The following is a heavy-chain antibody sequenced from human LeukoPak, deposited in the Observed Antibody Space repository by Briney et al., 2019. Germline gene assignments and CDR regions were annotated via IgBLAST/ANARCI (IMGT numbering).Heavy chain of an antibody. V-gene: IGHV3-53*01. CDR2: IYSGGST. Sequence: PGGSLRLSCAASVFTVSSNYMSWVRQAPGKGLEWVSVIYSGGSTYYADSVKGRFTISRDNSKNTLYLQMNSLRAEDTAVYYCARGLGSSSWYEYWGQGTLVTVSS. CDR3: ARGLGSSSWYEY. CDR1: VFTVSSNY. D-gene: IGHD6-13*01. J-gene: IGHJ4*02.